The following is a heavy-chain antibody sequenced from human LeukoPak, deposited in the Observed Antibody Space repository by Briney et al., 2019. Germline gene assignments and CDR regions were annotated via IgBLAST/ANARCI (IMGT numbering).Heavy chain of an antibody. CDR1: GFTFGSYG. D-gene: IGHD5-12*01. Sequence: PGGSLRLSCAASGFTFGSYGMHWVRQAPGKGLEWVAVIPNDGNKKYYADSVKGRFTISRDNSKNTLYLHMNSLRAEDTAVYYCAKEMEGPTKSYYYGMDVWGQGTTVTVSS. J-gene: IGHJ6*02. CDR3: AKEMEGPTKSYYYGMDV. V-gene: IGHV3-30*18. CDR2: IPNDGNKK.